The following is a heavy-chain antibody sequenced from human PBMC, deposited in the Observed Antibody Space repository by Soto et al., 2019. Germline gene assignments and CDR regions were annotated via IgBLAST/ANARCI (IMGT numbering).Heavy chain of an antibody. V-gene: IGHV4-59*01. CDR3: ARSVAVPGAHIDY. D-gene: IGHD6-19*01. CDR2: VYYTGST. CDR1: GGSISGSY. Sequence: SETLSLTCSVSGGSISGSYWSWIRQSPGKGLEWLGYVYYTGSTNYSPPLRSRVSISVDTSKNEFSLRLSSVTAADTAVYFCARSVAVPGAHIDYWGQGTQVTVSS. J-gene: IGHJ4*02.